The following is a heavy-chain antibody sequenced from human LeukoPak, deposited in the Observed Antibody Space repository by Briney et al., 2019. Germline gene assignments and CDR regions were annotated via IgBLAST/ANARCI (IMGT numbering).Heavy chain of an antibody. CDR2: ISYDGSYK. D-gene: IGHD3-10*01. CDR1: GFTFSSYG. V-gene: IGHV3-30*18. Sequence: PGRSLRLSCAASGFTFSSYGMHWVRQAPGKGLEWVALISYDGSYKYYADSVKGRFTTSRDNSKSTLYLQMNSLRAEDAAVYYCAKDLPITLVRGLPDYWGQGTLVTVSS. J-gene: IGHJ4*02. CDR3: AKDLPITLVRGLPDY.